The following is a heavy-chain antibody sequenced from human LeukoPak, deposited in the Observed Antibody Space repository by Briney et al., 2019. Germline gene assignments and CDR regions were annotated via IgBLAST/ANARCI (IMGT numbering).Heavy chain of an antibody. CDR3: ARGVAARTVHNWFDP. Sequence: ASVKVSCTASGYTFTGYYMHWVRQAPGQGLEWMGWINPNSGGTNYAQKFQGRVSMTRDTSISTAYMELSRLRSDDTAVYYCARGVAARTVHNWFDPWGQGTLVTVSS. D-gene: IGHD6-6*01. CDR2: INPNSGGT. V-gene: IGHV1-2*02. CDR1: GYTFTGYY. J-gene: IGHJ5*02.